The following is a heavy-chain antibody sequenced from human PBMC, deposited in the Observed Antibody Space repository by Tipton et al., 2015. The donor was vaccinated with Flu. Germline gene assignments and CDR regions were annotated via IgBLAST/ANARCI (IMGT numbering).Heavy chain of an antibody. CDR1: GGSISSGGYY. CDR2: IYYSGST. Sequence: TLSLTCTVSGGSISSGGYYWSWIRQHPGKGLEWIGYIYYSGSTYYNPSLKSRVTISVDTSKNQFSLKLSSVTAANTAVYYCARDQGNSWTDYWGQGTLVPVSS. V-gene: IGHV4-31*03. D-gene: IGHD6-13*01. J-gene: IGHJ4*02. CDR3: ARDQGNSWTDY.